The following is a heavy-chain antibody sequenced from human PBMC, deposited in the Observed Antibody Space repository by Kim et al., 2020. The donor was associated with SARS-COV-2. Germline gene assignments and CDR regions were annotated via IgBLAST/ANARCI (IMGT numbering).Heavy chain of an antibody. D-gene: IGHD3-10*01. CDR3: AGGGYGSGSYSLWDYYYYG. V-gene: IGHV4-59*01. CDR2: IYYSGST. J-gene: IGHJ6*01. Sequence: SETLSLTCTVSGGSISSYYWSWIRQPPGKGLEWIGYIYYSGSTNYNPSLKSRVTISVDTSKNQFSLKLSSVTAADTAVYYCAGGGYGSGSYSLWDYYYYG. CDR1: GGSISSYY.